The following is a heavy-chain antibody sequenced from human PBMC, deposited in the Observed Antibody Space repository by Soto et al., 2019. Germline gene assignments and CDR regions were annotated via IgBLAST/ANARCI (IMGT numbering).Heavy chain of an antibody. V-gene: IGHV4-59*08. J-gene: IGHJ6*02. D-gene: IGHD6-25*01. CDR3: TRQVSSAWPPYYYDMDV. CDR1: GGSISSYF. Sequence: SETLSLTCTVSGGSISSYFWSWIRQPPGRGLEWIGHIHYSGSTNYNPSLKSRVTISVDTSKNQVSLKLSSVTAADTAMYFCTRQVSSAWPPYYYDMDVWGQGTTVTVSS. CDR2: IHYSGST.